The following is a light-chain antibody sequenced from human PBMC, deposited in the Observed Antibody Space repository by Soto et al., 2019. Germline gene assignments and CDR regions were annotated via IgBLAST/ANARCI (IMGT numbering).Light chain of an antibody. CDR3: CSSGGSPTYG. CDR2: EVN. J-gene: IGLJ1*01. CDR1: SSNVGSYKL. Sequence: QSALTQPASVSGSPGQSITISCTGTSSNVGSYKLVSWYQQHPGKAPKLMIFEVNKRPSGVSNRFSGSKSGNTASLTISRLKVEDEADYYCCSSGGSPTYGFGNGTEVTVL. V-gene: IGLV2-23*02.